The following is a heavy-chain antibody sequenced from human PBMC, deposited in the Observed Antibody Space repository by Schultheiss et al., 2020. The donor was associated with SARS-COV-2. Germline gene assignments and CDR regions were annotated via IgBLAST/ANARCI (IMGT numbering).Heavy chain of an antibody. CDR1: GFTFSNSW. J-gene: IGHJ6*02. CDR3: TTDQVSNRIAAAGTGDMDV. D-gene: IGHD6-13*01. Sequence: GGSLRLSCAASGFTFSNSWMSWVRQAPGKGLEWVGRIKSKTDGGTTDYAAPVQGRFTISRDDSKNTLYLQMNRLKTEDTAVYYCTTDQVSNRIAAAGTGDMDVWGQGTTVTVSS. V-gene: IGHV3-15*01. CDR2: IKSKTDGGTT.